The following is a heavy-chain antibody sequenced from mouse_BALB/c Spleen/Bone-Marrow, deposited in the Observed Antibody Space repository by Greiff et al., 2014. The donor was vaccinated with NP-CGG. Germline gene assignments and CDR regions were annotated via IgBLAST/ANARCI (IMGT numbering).Heavy chain of an antibody. CDR3: ARSYYYGSGFGWFAY. Sequence: EVMLVESGPELVKPGASVKISCKASGYTFTDYNIHWVKQSHGKSLEWIGYIYPYNGGTGYNQKFKSKATLTVDNSSSTAYMELRSLASEDSAVYYCARSYYYGSGFGWFAYWGQGTLVTVSA. CDR2: IYPYNGGT. V-gene: IGHV1S29*02. D-gene: IGHD1-1*01. CDR1: GYTFTDYN. J-gene: IGHJ3*01.